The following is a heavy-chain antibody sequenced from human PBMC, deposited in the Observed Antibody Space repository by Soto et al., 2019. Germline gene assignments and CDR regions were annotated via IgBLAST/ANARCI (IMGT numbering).Heavy chain of an antibody. V-gene: IGHV3-11*06. J-gene: IGHJ4*02. CDR1: GFTFSDYY. Sequence: PGGSLRLSCAASGFTFSDYYMSWIRQAPGKGLEWVSYISSSSSYTNYADSVKGRFTISRDNAKNSLYLQMNSLRAEDTAVYYCGGGRWNYYDSSGPLAWGQGTLVTVSS. CDR2: ISSSSSYT. CDR3: GGGRWNYYDSSGPLA. D-gene: IGHD3-22*01.